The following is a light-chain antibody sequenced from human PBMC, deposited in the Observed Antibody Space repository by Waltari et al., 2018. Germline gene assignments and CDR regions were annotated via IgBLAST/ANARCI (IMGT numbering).Light chain of an antibody. J-gene: IGKJ2*01. CDR3: QQYGPSYT. V-gene: IGKV3-20*01. CDR2: DAS. CDR1: QPVSSSY. Sequence: EIVLTQSPGTLSLSPGERATLSCRASQPVSSSYFAWYQQIPGRAPRLLIYDASNRATGIPDRFIAGGSGTDFTLTITRLEPEDVAVYYCQQYGPSYTFGQGTKLEI.